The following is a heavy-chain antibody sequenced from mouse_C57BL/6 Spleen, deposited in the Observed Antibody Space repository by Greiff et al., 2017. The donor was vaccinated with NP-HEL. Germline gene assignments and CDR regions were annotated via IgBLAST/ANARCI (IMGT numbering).Heavy chain of an antibody. CDR2: IDPSDSET. CDR3: ARRGKITTVVANDYFDY. J-gene: IGHJ2*01. V-gene: IGHV1-52*01. CDR1: GYTFTSYW. D-gene: IGHD1-1*01. Sequence: VQLQQPGAELVMPGASVKLSCKASGYTFTSYWMHWVKQRPIQGLEWIGNIDPSDSETHYNQKFKDKATLTVDKSSSTAYMQLSSLTSEDSAVYYCARRGKITTVVANDYFDYWGQGTTLTVSS.